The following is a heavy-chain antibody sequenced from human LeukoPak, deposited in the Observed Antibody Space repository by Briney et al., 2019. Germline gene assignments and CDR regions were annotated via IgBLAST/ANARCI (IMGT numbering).Heavy chain of an antibody. CDR2: ITGSGDTT. Sequence: GGSLRLSCAASGFIYSHSAMSWVRQAPGKGLEWVSTITGSGDTTAYADSVKGRFTISRDNSRNRLYLQMSSLRAEDTAIFYCAKDHLKYASDPSGVFDLWGQGTAVIVSS. CDR1: GFIYSHSA. D-gene: IGHD5-12*01. V-gene: IGHV3-23*01. J-gene: IGHJ3*01. CDR3: AKDHLKYASDPSGVFDL.